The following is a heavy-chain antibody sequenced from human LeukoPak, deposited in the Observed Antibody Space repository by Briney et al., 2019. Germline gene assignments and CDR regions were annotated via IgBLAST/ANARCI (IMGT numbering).Heavy chain of an antibody. CDR2: IYSGGST. CDR3: ARSNTANYDSSGYYPRYYYYYYMDV. D-gene: IGHD3-22*01. CDR1: GFTVSINH. J-gene: IGHJ6*03. V-gene: IGHV3-53*01. Sequence: GGSLRLSCAASGFTVSINHMSWVRQAPGKGLEWVSVIYSGGSTYYADSVKGRFTISRDNSKNTLYLQMNSLRAEDSAVYYCARSNTANYDSSGYYPRYYYYYYMDVWGKGTTVTVSS.